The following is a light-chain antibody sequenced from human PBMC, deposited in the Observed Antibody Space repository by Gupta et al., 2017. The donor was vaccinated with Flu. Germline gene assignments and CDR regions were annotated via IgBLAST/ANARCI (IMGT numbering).Light chain of an antibody. CDR2: GSS. J-gene: IGKJ4*01. CDR1: QSVATD. Sequence: EIVMTQSPATLSVSPGERATLSCRASQSVATDLAWYQQKPGQTPRLLIFGSSTRATGVPARFSGSGSGTEFTLTISSLQSEDFALYYCQQYYNCPPLTFGGGTKVEIK. V-gene: IGKV3-15*01. CDR3: QQYYNCPPLT.